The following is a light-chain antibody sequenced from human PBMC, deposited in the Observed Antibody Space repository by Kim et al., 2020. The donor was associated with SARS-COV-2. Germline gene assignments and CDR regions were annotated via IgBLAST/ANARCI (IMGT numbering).Light chain of an antibody. CDR3: QQYAGSRLT. J-gene: IGKJ4*01. Sequence: SPGERATLPCRASQSVRSNYLAWYQQKAGQAPRLLMFSASTRATGIPDRFSGSGSGTDFTLTISRLEPEDFAVYYCQQYAGSRLTFGGGTKVDIK. CDR1: QSVRSNY. CDR2: SAS. V-gene: IGKV3-20*01.